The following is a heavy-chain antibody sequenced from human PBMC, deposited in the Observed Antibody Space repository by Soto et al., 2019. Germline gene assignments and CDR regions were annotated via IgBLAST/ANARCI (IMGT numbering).Heavy chain of an antibody. CDR3: ARVLSSSGWYGLAFDY. Sequence: ASVKVSCKASGYTFTRYYMHWVRQAPGQGLEWMGIINPSGGSTSYAQKFQGRVTMTRDTSTSTVYMELSSLRSEDTAVYYCARVLSSSGWYGLAFDYWGQGTLVTVSS. J-gene: IGHJ4*02. CDR1: GYTFTRYY. D-gene: IGHD6-19*01. V-gene: IGHV1-46*01. CDR2: INPSGGST.